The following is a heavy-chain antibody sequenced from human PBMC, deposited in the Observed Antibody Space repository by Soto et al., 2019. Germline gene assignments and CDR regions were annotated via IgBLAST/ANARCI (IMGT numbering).Heavy chain of an antibody. V-gene: IGHV4-34*01. CDR2: INHSGST. J-gene: IGHJ6*02. D-gene: IGHD2-21*01. CDR3: ARGRHIVVVTYYYYGMDV. CDR1: GGSFSGYY. Sequence: TLSLICAVSGGSFSGYYWSWIRQPPGKGLEWIGAINHSGSTNYNPSLKSRVTISVDTSKNQFSLKLSSVTAADTAVYYCARGRHIVVVTYYYYGMDVWGQGTTVTVSS.